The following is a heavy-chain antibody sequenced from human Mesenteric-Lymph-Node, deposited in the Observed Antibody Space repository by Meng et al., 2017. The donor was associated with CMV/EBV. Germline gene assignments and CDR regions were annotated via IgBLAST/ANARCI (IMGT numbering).Heavy chain of an antibody. D-gene: IGHD3-9*01. CDR2: ISSSGSTI. CDR3: AKVTGLVQKCFYYDVDV. CDR1: GFTFSDYY. Sequence: GGSLRLSCAASGFTFSDYYMSWIRQPPGKGLEWVSYISSSGSTIYYADSVKGRFTISRDNAKNSLYLQMNSLRAEDTTVFNCAKVTGLVQKCFYYDVDVWGRGTTVTVSS. V-gene: IGHV3-11*04. J-gene: IGHJ6*02.